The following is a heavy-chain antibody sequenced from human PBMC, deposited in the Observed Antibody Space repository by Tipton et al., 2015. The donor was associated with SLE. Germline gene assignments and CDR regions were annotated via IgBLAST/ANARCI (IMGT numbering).Heavy chain of an antibody. V-gene: IGHV3-49*04. J-gene: IGHJ4*02. CDR3: MTRRGSGDYPGGDFDQ. D-gene: IGHD4-17*01. CDR2: IRSKAYGGTI. CDR1: GFTFGDYS. Sequence: SLRLSCTGSGFTFGDYSVTWVRQAPGKGLEWVSFIRSKAYGGTIEYAASVKGRFTISRDDSKNIAYLQMDSLKTDDTAIYYCMTRRGSGDYPGGDFDQWGQGTLVTVSS.